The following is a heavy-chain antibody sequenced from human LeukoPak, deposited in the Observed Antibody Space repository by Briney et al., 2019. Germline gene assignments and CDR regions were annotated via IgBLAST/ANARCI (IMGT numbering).Heavy chain of an antibody. Sequence: SETLSLTCTVSGGSISSYYWSWIRQPAGKGLEWIGRIYTSGSTNQNPSLKGRVTISLDTSKNQFSLRLSSVTAADTAVYYCARGARIFDFWGPGILVTVSS. J-gene: IGHJ4*02. V-gene: IGHV4-4*07. CDR2: IYTSGST. CDR1: GGSISSYY. D-gene: IGHD2/OR15-2a*01. CDR3: ARGARIFDF.